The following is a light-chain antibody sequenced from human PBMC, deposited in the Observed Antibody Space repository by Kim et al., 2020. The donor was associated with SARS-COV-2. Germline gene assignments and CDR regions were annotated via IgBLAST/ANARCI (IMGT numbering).Light chain of an antibody. V-gene: IGKV2-30*01. Sequence: PASISCSSSQSLVYSDGNIYLKWFHQRPGKSPRRLMYKVSNRDSGVPDRFSGSGAGTDFTMQISRVETEDVGVYYCMQGTHWPFTFGPGAKVYIK. J-gene: IGKJ3*01. CDR1: QSLVYSDGNIY. CDR3: MQGTHWPFT. CDR2: KVS.